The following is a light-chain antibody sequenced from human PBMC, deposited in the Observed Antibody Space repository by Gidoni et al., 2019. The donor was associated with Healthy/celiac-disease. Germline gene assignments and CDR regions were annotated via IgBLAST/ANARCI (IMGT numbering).Light chain of an antibody. CDR2: KAS. CDR3: QQFPGT. CDR1: QSISSW. Sequence: DIQMTQSPSTLSASVGDSVTITCRARQSISSWLAWYQQKPGKAPKLLIYKASSLESGVPSRFSGSGSGTEFTLTISSLQPDDFATYYCQQFPGTFGQGTKLEIK. J-gene: IGKJ2*01. V-gene: IGKV1-5*03.